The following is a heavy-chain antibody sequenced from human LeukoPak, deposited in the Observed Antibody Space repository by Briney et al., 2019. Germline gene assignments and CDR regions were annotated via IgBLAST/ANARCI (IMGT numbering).Heavy chain of an antibody. J-gene: IGHJ4*02. CDR2: ISTDGSST. Sequence: GGSLRLSCAASGFTFSSYWMHWVRQAPGKGLVWVSRISTDGSSTGYADSVKGRFTISRDNAKNTLYLQMNSLRAEDTAVYYCARAPNDYWSSYSASFDSWGQGTLVLVSA. V-gene: IGHV3-74*01. CDR1: GFTFSSYW. D-gene: IGHD3-3*01. CDR3: ARAPNDYWSSYSASFDS.